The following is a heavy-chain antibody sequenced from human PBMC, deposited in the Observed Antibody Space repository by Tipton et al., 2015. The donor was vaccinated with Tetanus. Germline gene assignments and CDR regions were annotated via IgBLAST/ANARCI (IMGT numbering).Heavy chain of an antibody. CDR3: AKTIVVVTAESAFDI. Sequence: SLRLSCAASGFTFSSYAMSWVRQAPGKGLEWASAISGSGGSTYYADSVKGLFTISRDNSKNTLYLQMNSLRAEDTAVCYCAKTIVVVTAESAFDIWGQGTMVTVSS. V-gene: IGHV3-23*01. J-gene: IGHJ3*02. D-gene: IGHD2-21*02. CDR1: GFTFSSYA. CDR2: ISGSGGST.